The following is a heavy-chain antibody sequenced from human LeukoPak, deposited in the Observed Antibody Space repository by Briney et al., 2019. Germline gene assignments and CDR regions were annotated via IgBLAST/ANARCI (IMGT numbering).Heavy chain of an antibody. CDR3: ARAGRPGSHYYYYGMDV. D-gene: IGHD1-26*01. Sequence: GGSLRLSCAASGFTFSSYAMHWVRQAPGKGLEWVAVMSYDGGNKYYADSVKGRFTISRDNSKNTLYLQMNSLRAEDTAVYYCARAGRPGSHYYYYGMDVWGQGTTVTVSS. J-gene: IGHJ6*02. V-gene: IGHV3-30*04. CDR2: MSYDGGNK. CDR1: GFTFSSYA.